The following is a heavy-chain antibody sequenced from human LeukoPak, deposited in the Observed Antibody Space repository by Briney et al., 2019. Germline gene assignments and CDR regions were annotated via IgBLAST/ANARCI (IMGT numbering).Heavy chain of an antibody. CDR2: IYKTGEA. CDR3: AREMSGSNDAFDV. CDR1: GFTLSSYD. D-gene: IGHD3-10*01. V-gene: IGHV3-13*01. J-gene: IGHJ3*01. Sequence: GGSLRLSCVASGFTLSSYDMHWVRQTTGESLEWVSIIYKTGEAFYPDSVKGRFTISREGAKNSLYLQMNSLRAGGTAVYYCAREMSGSNDAFDVWGQGTMVTVSS.